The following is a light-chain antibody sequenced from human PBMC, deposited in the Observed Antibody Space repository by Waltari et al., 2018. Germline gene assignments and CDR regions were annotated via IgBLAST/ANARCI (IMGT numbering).Light chain of an antibody. CDR3: SSWDDSLNGWV. Sequence: QSVLTQPPSASGTPGQRVTISCSGSSSNIRFYTVNWYQQLPGTAPKLLIYGTIHRPSGVPDRFSGSRSGTSASLAISGLQSEDEGDYYCSSWDDSLNGWVFGGGTKVTAL. J-gene: IGLJ3*02. CDR1: SSNIRFYT. CDR2: GTI. V-gene: IGLV1-44*01.